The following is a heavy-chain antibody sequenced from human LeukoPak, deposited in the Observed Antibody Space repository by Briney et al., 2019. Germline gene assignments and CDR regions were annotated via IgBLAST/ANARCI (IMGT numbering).Heavy chain of an antibody. J-gene: IGHJ5*01. V-gene: IGHV3-23*01. CDR1: GFSFSGYA. Sequence: PGGSLRLSCAASGFSFSGYAMSWVRQAPGKGLEWVSGISGSGGSTYYADSVKGRFTISRDSSKSTLYLQMNSLRAEDTALYYCAKGEAWYNWFDSWGQGILVTVSS. D-gene: IGHD1-26*01. CDR3: AKGEAWYNWFDS. CDR2: ISGSGGST.